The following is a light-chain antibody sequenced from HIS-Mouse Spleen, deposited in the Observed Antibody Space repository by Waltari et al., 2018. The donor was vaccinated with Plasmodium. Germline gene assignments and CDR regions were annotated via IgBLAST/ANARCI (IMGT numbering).Light chain of an antibody. J-gene: IGLJ3*02. Sequence: SYELTQPPSVSVSPGQTARLTCPGDALPKKYAYWSQQKSGQAPVLVIDEDSKRPSGIPERFSGSSSGTMATLTISGAQVEDEADYYCYSTDSSGNHRVFGGGTKLTVL. V-gene: IGLV3-10*01. CDR3: YSTDSSGNHRV. CDR2: EDS. CDR1: ALPKKY.